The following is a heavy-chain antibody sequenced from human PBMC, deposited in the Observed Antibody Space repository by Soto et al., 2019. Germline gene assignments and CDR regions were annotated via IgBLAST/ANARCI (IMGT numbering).Heavy chain of an antibody. CDR3: ARGTGYYYDGMDV. CDR2: IWYDGSNK. CDR1: GFTFSSYG. V-gene: IGHV3-33*01. J-gene: IGHJ6*02. Sequence: QVQLVESGGGVVQPGRSLRLSCAASGFTFSSYGMHWVRQAPGKGLEWVAVIWYDGSNKYYADSVKGRFTISRDNSKNTLYLQMNSLRAEDTAVYYCARGTGYYYDGMDVWGQGTTVTVSS. D-gene: IGHD2-2*01.